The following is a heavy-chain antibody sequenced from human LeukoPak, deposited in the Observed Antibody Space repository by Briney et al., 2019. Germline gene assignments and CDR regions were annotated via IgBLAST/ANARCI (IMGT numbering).Heavy chain of an antibody. V-gene: IGHV5-51*01. Sequence: GESLKISCKGSGYSFANYWIGWVRQLPGKGLEWMGIIYLGDFGIRYSPSFQGQVTISADKSISTVYLQWSSLKASETAMYYCAGNSGTENNFDYWGQGTLVTVSS. D-gene: IGHD1-26*01. CDR1: GYSFANYW. J-gene: IGHJ4*02. CDR2: IYLGDFGI. CDR3: AGNSGTENNFDY.